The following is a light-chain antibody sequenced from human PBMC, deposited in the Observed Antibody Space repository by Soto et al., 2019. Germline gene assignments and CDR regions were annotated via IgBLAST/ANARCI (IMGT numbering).Light chain of an antibody. J-gene: IGLJ1*01. V-gene: IGLV2-14*01. Sequence: QSVLAQPASVSVSPGHSITISCTGTSSDVGGYNYVSLYQQHPGKAPKLMIYEVSNRPSGVSNRFSGSKSGNTASLTISGLQAEDEADYYCSSYTSSSTLYVFGTGTKVTVL. CDR3: SSYTSSSTLYV. CDR1: SSDVGGYNY. CDR2: EVS.